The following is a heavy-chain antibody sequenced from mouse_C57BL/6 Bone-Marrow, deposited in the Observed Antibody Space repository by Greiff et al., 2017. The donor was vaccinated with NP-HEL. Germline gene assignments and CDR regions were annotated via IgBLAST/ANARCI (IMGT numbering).Heavy chain of an antibody. Sequence: QVQLQQPGAELVMPGASVKLSCKASGYTFTSYWMHWVKQRPGQGLEWIGEIDPSDSYTNYNQKFKGKSTLTVDKSSSTAYMQLSSLTSEDSAVYYWAKGVTTVARGYFDVWGTGTTVTVSS. V-gene: IGHV1-69*01. CDR2: IDPSDSYT. CDR1: GYTFTSYW. D-gene: IGHD1-1*01. CDR3: AKGVTTVARGYFDV. J-gene: IGHJ1*03.